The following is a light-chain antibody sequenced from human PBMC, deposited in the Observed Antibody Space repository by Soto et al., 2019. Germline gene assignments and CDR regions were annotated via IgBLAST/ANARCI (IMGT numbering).Light chain of an antibody. CDR2: EVS. J-gene: IGLJ1*01. Sequence: QSALTQPPSASGSPGQSVTISCTGASSDVGGYNYVSWYQQHPGKAPKLMIYEVSKRPSGVPDRFSGSKSGNTASLTVSELQAEDEADYYCNSYAGSNNVFGTGTKLTVL. V-gene: IGLV2-8*01. CDR1: SSDVGGYNY. CDR3: NSYAGSNNV.